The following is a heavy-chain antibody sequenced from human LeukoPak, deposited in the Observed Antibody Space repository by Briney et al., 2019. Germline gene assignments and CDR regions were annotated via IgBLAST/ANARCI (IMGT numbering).Heavy chain of an antibody. Sequence: PGGSLRLSCAASGFTFSSYAMHWVRQAPGKGLEWVAVISYDGSNKYYADSVKGRFTISRDNSKNTLYLQMNSLRAEDTAVYYCARDEDGYNYGFDPWGQGTLVTVSS. CDR3: ARDEDGYNYGFDP. CDR1: GFTFSSYA. J-gene: IGHJ5*02. D-gene: IGHD5-24*01. V-gene: IGHV3-30-3*01. CDR2: ISYDGSNK.